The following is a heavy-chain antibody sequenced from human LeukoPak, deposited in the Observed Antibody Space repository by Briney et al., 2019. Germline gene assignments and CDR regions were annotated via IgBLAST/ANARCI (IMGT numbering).Heavy chain of an antibody. D-gene: IGHD3-16*01. CDR3: ARAVYLGGYS. CDR2: INWNGGST. J-gene: IGHJ4*02. CDR1: GFTFSSYA. V-gene: IGHV3-20*04. Sequence: GGSLRLSCAASGFTFSSYAMSWVRQAPGEGLEWVSGINWNGGSTGYADSVKGRFTISRDNAKNSLYLQMNSLRAEDTALYYCARAVYLGGYSWGQGTLVTVSS.